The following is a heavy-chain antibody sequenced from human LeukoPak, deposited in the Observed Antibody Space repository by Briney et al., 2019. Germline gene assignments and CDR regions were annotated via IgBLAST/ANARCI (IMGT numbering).Heavy chain of an antibody. Sequence: GGSLRLSCAASGFTFSSYAMSWVRQAPGKGLEWVSAISGSGGSTYYADSVKGRFTISRDNSKNTLYLQMNSLRAEGTAVYYCAKPRNVVVEFDYWGQGTLVTVSS. CDR3: AKPRNVVVEFDY. D-gene: IGHD2-21*01. CDR1: GFTFSSYA. CDR2: ISGSGGST. V-gene: IGHV3-23*01. J-gene: IGHJ4*02.